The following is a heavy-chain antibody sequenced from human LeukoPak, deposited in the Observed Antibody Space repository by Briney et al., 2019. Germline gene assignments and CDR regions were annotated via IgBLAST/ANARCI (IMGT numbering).Heavy chain of an antibody. D-gene: IGHD2-2*01. CDR1: GYTFTSYG. CDR3: ARERYCTSTSCYYYYMDV. Sequence: ASVKVSCKASGYTFTSYGISWVRQAPGQGLEWMGWSSAYNGNTNYAQKLQGRVTMTTDTSTSTAYMELRSLRSDDTAVYYCARERYCTSTSCYYYYMDVWGKGTTVTVSS. CDR2: SSAYNGNT. V-gene: IGHV1-18*01. J-gene: IGHJ6*03.